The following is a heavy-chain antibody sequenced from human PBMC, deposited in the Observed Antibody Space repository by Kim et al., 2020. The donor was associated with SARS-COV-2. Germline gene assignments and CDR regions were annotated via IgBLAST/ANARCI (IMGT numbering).Heavy chain of an antibody. CDR1: GFTFSSSW. CDR3: TTKNY. V-gene: IGHV3-7*01. CDR2: INRDGSGQ. J-gene: IGHJ4*02. Sequence: GGSLRLSCSASGFTFSSSWMTWVSQAPGKGLEWVGNINRDGSGQNYVGSLRGRFTISRDNTRNSLYLQMESLRAEDTAVYYCTTKNYWGQGTLVTVSS.